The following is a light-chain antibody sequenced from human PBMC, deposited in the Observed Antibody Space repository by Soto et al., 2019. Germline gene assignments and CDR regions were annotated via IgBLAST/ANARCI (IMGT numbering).Light chain of an antibody. Sequence: EIVMTQSPATLSVSPGERATLSCRASQSVSSNLAWYQQKPGQAPRLLIYGASTRATGIPARFSGSGSGTEFTLTISSLQSEDFAVYYCQQYKNWLTWTCGQGTKVDIK. J-gene: IGKJ1*01. V-gene: IGKV3-15*01. CDR1: QSVSSN. CDR2: GAS. CDR3: QQYKNWLTWT.